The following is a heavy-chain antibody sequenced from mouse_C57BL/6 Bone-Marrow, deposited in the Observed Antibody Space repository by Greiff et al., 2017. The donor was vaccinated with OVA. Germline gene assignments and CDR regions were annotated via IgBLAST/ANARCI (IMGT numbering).Heavy chain of an antibody. Sequence: VQLQQSGPELVKPGASVKIPCKASGYTFTDYNMDWVKQSHGKSLEWIGDINPNNGGTIYNQKFKGKATLTVDKSSSTAYMERRSLTSEDTAVYYGARSYYSNYDYAMDYWGQGTSVTVSS. V-gene: IGHV1-18*01. CDR1: GYTFTDYN. CDR3: ARSYYSNYDYAMDY. J-gene: IGHJ4*01. CDR2: INPNNGGT. D-gene: IGHD2-5*01.